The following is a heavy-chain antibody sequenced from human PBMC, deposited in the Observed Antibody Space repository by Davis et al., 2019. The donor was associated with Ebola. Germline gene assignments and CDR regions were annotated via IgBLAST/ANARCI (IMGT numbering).Heavy chain of an antibody. CDR1: GYSFTNYA. V-gene: IGHV1-3*04. Sequence: AASVKVSCKASGYSFTNYAIHWVRQAPGQRLEWMGWINTGNGNTEYSQKFQGRVTITRDTSASTAYMELSSLRSEDTAVYFCARDEFDHWGQGTLVTVSS. J-gene: IGHJ4*02. CDR2: INTGNGNT. CDR3: ARDEFDH.